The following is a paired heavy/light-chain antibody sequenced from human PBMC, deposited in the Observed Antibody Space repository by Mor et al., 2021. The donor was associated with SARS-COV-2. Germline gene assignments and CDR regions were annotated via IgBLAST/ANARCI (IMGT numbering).Heavy chain of an antibody. CDR1: GFTFSSYG. V-gene: IGHV3-30*18. CDR2: ISYDATNK. D-gene: IGHD3-3*01. Sequence: QVQLVESGGGVVQPGRSLRLSCAASGFTFSSYGMHWVRQAPGKGLEWVAVISYDATNKYYADSVKGRFTISRDNTKNTLYLQMNSLRAEDTALYYCANSQGDFWSGYAYWGQGTLVTVSS. CDR3: ANSQGDFWSGYAY. J-gene: IGHJ4*02.
Light chain of an antibody. CDR3: QSYDSSNHV. CDR2: EDN. CDR1: SGSIASNY. Sequence: NFMLTQPHSLSESPGKTVTISCTGSSGSIASNYVQWYQQRPGSAPTTVIYEDNQRPSGVSDRFSGSIDSSSNSASLTISGLKTEDEADYYCQSYDSSNHVFGGGTKVTVL. J-gene: IGLJ2*01. V-gene: IGLV6-57*02.